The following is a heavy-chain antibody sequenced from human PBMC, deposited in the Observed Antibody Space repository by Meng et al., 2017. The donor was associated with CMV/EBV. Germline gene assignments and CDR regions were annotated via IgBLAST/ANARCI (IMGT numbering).Heavy chain of an antibody. D-gene: IGHD3-10*01. V-gene: IGHV3-53*01. CDR1: GFTVSSNY. CDR3: ARDGSDHYYYYYGMDV. Sequence: GESLKISCAASGFTVSSNYMSWVRQAPGKGLEWVSVIYSGGSTYYADSVKGRFTISRDNSKNTLYLQMNSLRAEDTAVYYCARDGSDHYYYYYGMDVWGQGTTVTVSS. J-gene: IGHJ6*02. CDR2: IYSGGST.